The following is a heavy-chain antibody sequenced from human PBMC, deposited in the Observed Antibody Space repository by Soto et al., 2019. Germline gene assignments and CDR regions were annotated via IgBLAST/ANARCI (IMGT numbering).Heavy chain of an antibody. CDR2: ICYDGSNK. D-gene: IGHD6-6*01. Sequence: LRISRTTSRVTFSSYGMHWGRPAPGTGPDWVAVICYDGSNKYYADSVKGRFTISRDNSKNTLYLQMNSLRAEDTAVYYCAASIADRPGWFGPWGQGSLVNV. J-gene: IGHJ5*02. CDR3: AASIADRPGWFGP. V-gene: IGHV3-33*01. CDR1: RVTFSSYG.